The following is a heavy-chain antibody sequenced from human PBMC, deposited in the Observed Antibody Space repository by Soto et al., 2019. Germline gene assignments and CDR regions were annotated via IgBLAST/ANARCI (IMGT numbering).Heavy chain of an antibody. CDR3: ARGPIKAYCGGDCYSVDYFDY. Sequence: ASVKVSCKASGYTFTNYTIHWVRQAPGQGLEWMGWINAGNGDTKYSQNFQGRVAITRDTSASTAYMELSSLRSEDTAVYYCARGPIKAYCGGDCYSVDYFDYWGQGTLVTVSS. D-gene: IGHD2-21*02. CDR1: GYTFTNYT. J-gene: IGHJ4*02. V-gene: IGHV1-3*01. CDR2: INAGNGDT.